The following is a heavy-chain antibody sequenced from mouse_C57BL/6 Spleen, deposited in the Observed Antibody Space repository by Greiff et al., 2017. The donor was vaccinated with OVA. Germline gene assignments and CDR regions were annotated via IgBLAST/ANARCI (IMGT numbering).Heavy chain of an antibody. CDR3: TRNSHYFDY. V-gene: IGHV1-15*01. CDR2: IDPETGGT. J-gene: IGHJ2*01. Sequence: VQLVESGAELVRPGASVTLSCKASGYTFTDYEMHWVKQTPVHGLEWIGAIDPETGGTAYNQKFKGKAILTADKSSSSAYMELRSLTSEDSAVYYCTRNSHYFDYWGQGTTLTVSS. CDR1: GYTFTDYE.